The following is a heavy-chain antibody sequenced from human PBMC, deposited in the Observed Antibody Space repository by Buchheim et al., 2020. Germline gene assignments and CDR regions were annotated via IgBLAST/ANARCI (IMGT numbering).Heavy chain of an antibody. CDR2: ISSSGSTI. D-gene: IGHD2-21*02. CDR3: ARGAYCGGDCYSSPFDY. J-gene: IGHJ4*02. Sequence: EVQLVESGGGLVQPGGSLRLSCAASGFTFSSYEMNWVRQAPGKGLEWVSYISSSGSTIYYADSVKGRFTISRDNAKNSLYLIMNSLRAEDTAVYYCARGAYCGGDCYSSPFDYWGQGTL. V-gene: IGHV3-48*03. CDR1: GFTFSSYE.